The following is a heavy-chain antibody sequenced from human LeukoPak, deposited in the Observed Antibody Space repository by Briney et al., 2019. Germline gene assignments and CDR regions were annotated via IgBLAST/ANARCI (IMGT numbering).Heavy chain of an antibody. CDR2: ISGSGGST. J-gene: IGHJ4*02. D-gene: IGHD3-10*01. V-gene: IGHV3-23*01. CDR3: ARDLSPVVRASPMGY. Sequence: GGSLRLSCAASAFTFRSYAMSWVRQAGGKGLEWVSAISGSGGSTYYADSVKGRFTISRDNSKNTMYLQMNSLRAEDTAVYYCARDLSPVVRASPMGYWGQGTLVTVSS. CDR1: AFTFRSYA.